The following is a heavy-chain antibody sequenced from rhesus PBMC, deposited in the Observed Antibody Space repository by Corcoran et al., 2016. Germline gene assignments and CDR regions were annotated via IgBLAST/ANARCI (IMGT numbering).Heavy chain of an antibody. Sequence: QVQLQESGPALVKPSETLSLTCAVSGGSFTTYWWTWIRQSPGKGLEWIGEVNGNTGYNNYNPSLKNRVTISIDTSKNQFSLKLSSVTAADTAVYYCARDGYGYYFDYWGQGVLVTVSS. V-gene: IGHV4-80*01. CDR1: GGSFTTYW. D-gene: IGHD3-9*01. CDR3: ARDGYGYYFDY. CDR2: VNGNTGYN. J-gene: IGHJ4*01.